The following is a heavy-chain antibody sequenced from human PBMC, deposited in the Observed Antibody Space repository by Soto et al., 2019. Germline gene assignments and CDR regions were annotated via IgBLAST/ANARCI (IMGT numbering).Heavy chain of an antibody. CDR3: ARGDGYIFDY. D-gene: IGHD5-12*01. CDR1: GYTFISYD. V-gene: IGHV1-8*01. Sequence: QVQLVQSGAEVKKPGASVKVSCKASGYTFISYDMNWVRRATGQGLEWMGWMNPNTGDTGYAQKFQGRVTMTRNTSINTANLELSSLRSDDTAVYFCARGDGYIFDYWGQGTLVTVSS. J-gene: IGHJ4*02. CDR2: MNPNTGDT.